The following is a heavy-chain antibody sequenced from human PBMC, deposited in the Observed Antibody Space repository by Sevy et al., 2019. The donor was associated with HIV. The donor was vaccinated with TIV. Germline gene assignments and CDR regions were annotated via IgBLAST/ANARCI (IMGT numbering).Heavy chain of an antibody. CDR3: VRERGYSGYDAGGDAFDI. CDR1: GYTFTGYY. D-gene: IGHD5-12*01. CDR2: INPNSGGT. J-gene: IGHJ3*02. Sequence: ASVKVSCKASGYTFTGYYMHWVRQAPGQGLEWMGRINPNSGGTNYAQKFQGRVTMTRDTSISTAYMELSRLRSDDTAVYYCVRERGYSGYDAGGDAFDIWGQGTMVTVSS. V-gene: IGHV1-2*06.